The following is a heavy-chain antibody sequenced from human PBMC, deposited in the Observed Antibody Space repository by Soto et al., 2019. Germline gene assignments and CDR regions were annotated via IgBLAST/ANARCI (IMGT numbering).Heavy chain of an antibody. V-gene: IGHV3-30*03. CDR2: ISYDGSNR. D-gene: IGHD4-17*01. Sequence: QVQLVESGGGVVQPGRSLRLSCAASGFTFSNYDMHWVRKAPGKGLEWVAAISYDGSNRYYADSVNGRFTISRDISKNTLYLQMNSLRLEDTAVYYCAIIPPTTVDYWGQGTLVTVFS. J-gene: IGHJ4*02. CDR3: AIIPPTTVDY. CDR1: GFTFSNYD.